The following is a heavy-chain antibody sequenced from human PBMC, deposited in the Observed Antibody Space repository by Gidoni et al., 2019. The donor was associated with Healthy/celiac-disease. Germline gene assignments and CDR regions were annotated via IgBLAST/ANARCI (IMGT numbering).Heavy chain of an antibody. V-gene: IGHV1-69*06. CDR2: ILPIFGTA. Sequence: QVQRVQSGAEVKKPGSSVKVSCKASGGTFSSYAISWVRQAPGQGLEWMGGILPIFGTANYAQKFQGRVTITADKSTSTAYMELSSLRSEDTAVYYCAREVAPNYYFDYWGQGTLVTVSS. J-gene: IGHJ4*02. CDR1: GGTFSSYA. D-gene: IGHD7-27*01. CDR3: AREVAPNYYFDY.